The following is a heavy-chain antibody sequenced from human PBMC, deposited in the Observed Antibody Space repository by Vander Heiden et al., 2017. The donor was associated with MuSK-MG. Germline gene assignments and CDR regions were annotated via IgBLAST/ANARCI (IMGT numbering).Heavy chain of an antibody. D-gene: IGHD3-22*01. CDR2: IYHSGST. Sequence: VKPSETLSLTSAVSGYSISSGYYWGWIRQPPGKGLEWIGSIYHSGSTYYNPSLKSRVTISVDTSKNQFSLKLSSVTAADTAVYYCARWITMIGVGPIPAKKKGSYDIWGQGTMVTVSS. J-gene: IGHJ3*02. CDR3: ARWITMIGVGPIPAKKKGSYDI. V-gene: IGHV4-38-2*01. CDR1: GYSISSGYY.